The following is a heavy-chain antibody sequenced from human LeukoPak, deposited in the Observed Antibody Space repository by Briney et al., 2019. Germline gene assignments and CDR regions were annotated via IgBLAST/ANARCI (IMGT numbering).Heavy chain of an antibody. CDR2: IKSDGST. Sequence: GGSLRLSCVASGFTFSGYWTHSGRQAPGKGLVWVSRIKSDGSTNYADSVKGRFTISRDNAKNTVSLQMNSLRAEDTGVYYCARAPSEVGGYYPEYFRHWGQGTLVTVSS. CDR1: GFTFSGYW. D-gene: IGHD3-22*01. CDR3: ARAPSEVGGYYPEYFRH. J-gene: IGHJ1*01. V-gene: IGHV3-74*01.